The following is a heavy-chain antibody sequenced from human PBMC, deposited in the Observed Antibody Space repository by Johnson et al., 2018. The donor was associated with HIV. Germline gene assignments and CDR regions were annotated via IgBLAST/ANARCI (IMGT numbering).Heavy chain of an antibody. J-gene: IGHJ3*02. V-gene: IGHV3-23*04. CDR3: ARDLMVGPTRTGSFDI. CDR1: GFTFRSFV. D-gene: IGHD1-26*01. CDR2: ISASAAYT. Sequence: VQLVESGGGVVQPGRSLRLSCAASGFTFRSFVMAWVRQAPGKGLEWVSLISASAAYTDYADSVKGRFTISRDNSKNMVYLQMSSLRVEDTAIYHCARDLMVGPTRTGSFDIWDQGTMVTVSS.